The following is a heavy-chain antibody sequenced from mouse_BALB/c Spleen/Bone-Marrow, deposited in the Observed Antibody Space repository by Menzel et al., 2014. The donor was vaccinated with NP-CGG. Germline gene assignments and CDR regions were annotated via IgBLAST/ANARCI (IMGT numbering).Heavy chain of an antibody. CDR1: GFNIKDYY. CDR2: IDPENGDT. V-gene: IGHV14-4*02. J-gene: IGHJ2*01. CDR3: NEGYGNYGY. Sequence: DVQLQESGAELVRSGASVKSSCTASGFNIKDYYMHWVKQRPEQGLEWIGWIDPENGDTEYAPKFQGKATMTADTSSNTAYLQLSSLTSEDTAVYYCNEGYGNYGYWGQGTTLTVSS. D-gene: IGHD2-10*02.